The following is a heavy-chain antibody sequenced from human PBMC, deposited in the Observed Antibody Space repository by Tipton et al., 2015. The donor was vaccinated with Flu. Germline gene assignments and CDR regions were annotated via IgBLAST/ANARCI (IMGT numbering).Heavy chain of an antibody. CDR3: ARDREDYGSSDYYSGFDY. D-gene: IGHD3-22*01. Sequence: LVKPGAEVKKPGASVRVSCKTTGYTFNNYGINWVRQAPGQGLEWMGWVSAYNGNTNYAQIVQGRVTLTTDTSTRTAYMELRSLRSDDTAVYYCARDREDYGSSDYYSGFDYWGQGTLVTVSS. CDR1: GYTFNNYG. J-gene: IGHJ4*02. CDR2: VSAYNGNT. V-gene: IGHV1-18*04.